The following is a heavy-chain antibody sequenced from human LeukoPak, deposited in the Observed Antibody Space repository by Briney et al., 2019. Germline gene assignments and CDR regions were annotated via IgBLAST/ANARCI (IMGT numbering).Heavy chain of an antibody. V-gene: IGHV3-23*01. Sequence: GGSLRLSCAASGFTFSSYAMSWVRQAPGKGLEWVSAISGSGGSTYYADSVKGRFTISRDNYKNTLYLQMNSLRAEDTAVYYCAKAPNYYDSSGNDYWGQGTLVTVSS. D-gene: IGHD3-22*01. CDR2: ISGSGGST. CDR1: GFTFSSYA. J-gene: IGHJ4*02. CDR3: AKAPNYYDSSGNDY.